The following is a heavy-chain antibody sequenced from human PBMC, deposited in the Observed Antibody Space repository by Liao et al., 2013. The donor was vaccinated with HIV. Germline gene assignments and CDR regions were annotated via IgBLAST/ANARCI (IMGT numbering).Heavy chain of an antibody. CDR2: LYTSGST. Sequence: QVQLQQWGAGLLKPSETLSLTCAVYGGSFSSYYWSWIRQPAGKGLEWIGRLYTSGSTNYNPSLRSRVTMSVDTSKNQFSLKLSSVTAADTAVYYCASTTDYGDYAEYFQHWARAPWSPSPQ. CDR1: GGSFSSYY. CDR3: ASTTDYGDYAEYFQH. D-gene: IGHD4-17*01. V-gene: IGHV4-59*10. J-gene: IGHJ1*01.